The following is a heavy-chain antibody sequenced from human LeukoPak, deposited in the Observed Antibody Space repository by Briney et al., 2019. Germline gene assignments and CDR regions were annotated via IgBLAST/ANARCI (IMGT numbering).Heavy chain of an antibody. D-gene: IGHD3-10*01. J-gene: IGHJ4*02. V-gene: IGHV4-39*01. CDR1: GGSISRNDYY. CDR2: IHYSGTT. Sequence: SETLSLTCTVSGGSISRNDYYWGWIRQPPGKGLEWIGSIHYSGTTCYNPSLKSRVTISVDMSNNQFSLELSSVTAADTAVYYCASYYASGSSRFDYWGQGTLVTVSS. CDR3: ASYYASGSSRFDY.